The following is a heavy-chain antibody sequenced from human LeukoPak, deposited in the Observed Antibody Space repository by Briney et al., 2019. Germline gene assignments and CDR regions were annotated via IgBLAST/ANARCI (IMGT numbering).Heavy chain of an antibody. CDR1: GGSISSYY. J-gene: IGHJ6*04. Sequence: SETLSLTCTVSGGSISSYYWSWIRQPPGKGLEWIGYIYYSGSTNYNPSLKSRGTISVDTSKNQFSLKLSSVTAADTAVYYCASSSAMVRGALYGMDVWGKGTTVTVSS. CDR2: IYYSGST. CDR3: ASSSAMVRGALYGMDV. D-gene: IGHD3-10*01. V-gene: IGHV4-59*01.